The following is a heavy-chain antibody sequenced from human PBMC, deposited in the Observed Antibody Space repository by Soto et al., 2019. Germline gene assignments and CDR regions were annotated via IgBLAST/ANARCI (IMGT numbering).Heavy chain of an antibody. D-gene: IGHD1-26*01. J-gene: IGHJ4*02. Sequence: QVQLVQSGAEVKQTGSSVKVSCKASGGTFSSSAISWVRQAPGQGLEWMGGIIPIFGTADYAQKFQGRVTITADESTSTAYMELNSLRSEDTAVYYCASPGGSYYGGVVFWGQGTVVTVSS. CDR3: ASPGGSYYGGVVF. CDR1: GGTFSSSA. CDR2: IIPIFGTA. V-gene: IGHV1-69*12.